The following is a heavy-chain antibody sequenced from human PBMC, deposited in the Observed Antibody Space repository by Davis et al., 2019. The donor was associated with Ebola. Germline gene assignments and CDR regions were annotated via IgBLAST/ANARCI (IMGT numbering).Heavy chain of an antibody. CDR3: ARDPYGDYLLSWFDP. V-gene: IGHV3-7*03. J-gene: IGHJ5*02. CDR2: IKQDGSEK. CDR1: GFTFSSYW. D-gene: IGHD4-17*01. Sequence: PGGSLRLSCAASGFTFSSYWMSWVRQAPGKGLEWVANIKQDGSEKYYVDSVKGRFTISRDNAKNSLYLQMNSLRAEDTAVYYCARDPYGDYLLSWFDPWGQGTLVTVSS.